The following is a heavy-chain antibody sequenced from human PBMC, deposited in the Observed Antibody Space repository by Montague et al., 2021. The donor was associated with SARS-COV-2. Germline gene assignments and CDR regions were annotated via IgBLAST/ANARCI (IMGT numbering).Heavy chain of an antibody. D-gene: IGHD6-25*01. CDR1: IGSISSGSYY. J-gene: IGHJ5*02. V-gene: IGHV4-61*02. Sequence: TPSLTSTVSIGSISSGSYYWSWIRQPAGKGLGWIGRIYTSGSTNYNPSLKSRVTISVDTSKNQFSLKLSSVTAADTAVYYCARDGYSSGWNGLHWFDPWGQGTLVTVSS. CDR2: IYTSGST. CDR3: ARDGYSSGWNGLHWFDP.